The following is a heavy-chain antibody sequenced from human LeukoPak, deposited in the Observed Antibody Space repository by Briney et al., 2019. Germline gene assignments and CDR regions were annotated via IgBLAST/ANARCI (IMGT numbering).Heavy chain of an antibody. CDR2: TSGST. J-gene: IGHJ6*02. D-gene: IGHD4-23*01. V-gene: IGHV4-4*07. Sequence: TSGSTNYNPSLKSRVTMSVDTSKNQFSLKLSSVTAADTAVYYCARDNSQSAYYYYYYGMDVWGQGTTVTVSS. CDR3: ARDNSQSAYYYYYYGMDV.